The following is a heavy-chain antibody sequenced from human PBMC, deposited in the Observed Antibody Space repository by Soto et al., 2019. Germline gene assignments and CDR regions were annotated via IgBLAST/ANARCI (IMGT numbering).Heavy chain of an antibody. J-gene: IGHJ6*02. Sequence: PGGSLRLFCAASGFTFSNYGMHWFRQAPGKGLEGVAIIWHDGNNKYYADTVRGRFIISRDNSKNRLYLQMNSLRAEDTAVYYCASDLVGASDSYGLDVWGQGTPVTVSS. D-gene: IGHD1-26*01. CDR2: IWHDGNNK. CDR3: ASDLVGASDSYGLDV. V-gene: IGHV3-33*01. CDR1: GFTFSNYG.